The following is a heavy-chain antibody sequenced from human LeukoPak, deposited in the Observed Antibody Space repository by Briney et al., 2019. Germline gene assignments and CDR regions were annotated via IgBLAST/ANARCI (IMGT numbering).Heavy chain of an antibody. Sequence: ASVKVSCKASGYTFTGYYMHWVRQAPGQGLEWMGWINPNSGGTNYAQKFQGRVTMTRDTSISTAYMELSRLRSDDTAVYYCARVHGYDLSSYYYYYYMDVWGKGTTVTVSS. CDR1: GYTFTGYY. J-gene: IGHJ6*03. D-gene: IGHD5-12*01. V-gene: IGHV1-2*02. CDR3: ARVHGYDLSSYYYYYYMDV. CDR2: INPNSGGT.